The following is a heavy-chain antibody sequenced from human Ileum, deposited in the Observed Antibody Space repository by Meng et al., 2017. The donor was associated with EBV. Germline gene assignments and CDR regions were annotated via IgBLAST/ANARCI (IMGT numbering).Heavy chain of an antibody. CDR1: GFTVSSNY. Sequence: VQRVESGGRLVQPGVSLRPSCAASGFTVSSNYMSWVRQAPGKGLEWVSVIYTGGSTYYADSVKGRFTISRDNSKNTLYLQMNSLRGEDTAVYYCASKSEGYDHWGQGTLVTVSS. D-gene: IGHD5-12*01. V-gene: IGHV3-53*01. CDR3: ASKSEGYDH. CDR2: IYTGGST. J-gene: IGHJ4*02.